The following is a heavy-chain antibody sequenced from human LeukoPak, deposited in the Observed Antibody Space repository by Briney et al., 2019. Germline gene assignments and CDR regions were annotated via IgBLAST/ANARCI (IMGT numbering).Heavy chain of an antibody. Sequence: GGSLRLSCAASGFTFSNAWMSWVRQAPGKGLEWVGRIKSKADGGTTDYAAPVKGRFTISRDDSKNALYLQMNSLKTEDTAVYYCAGWYYYDSSGYGTDAFDIWGQGTMVTVSS. V-gene: IGHV3-15*01. CDR2: IKSKADGGTT. CDR3: AGWYYYDSSGYGTDAFDI. D-gene: IGHD3-22*01. CDR1: GFTFSNAW. J-gene: IGHJ3*02.